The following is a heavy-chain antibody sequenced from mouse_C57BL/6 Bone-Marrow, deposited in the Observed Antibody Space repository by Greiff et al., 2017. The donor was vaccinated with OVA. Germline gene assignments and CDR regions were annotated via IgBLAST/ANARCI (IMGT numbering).Heavy chain of an antibody. CDR2: IDPENGDT. Sequence: EVQLQQSGAELVRPGASVKLSCTASGFNIKDAYLPLLKHRPEQGLSWIGWIDPENGDTEYASKFQGKATITADTSSNTAYLQLSSLTSEDTAVYYCTLHYYGSPYFDYWGQGTTLTVSS. CDR3: TLHYYGSPYFDY. CDR1: GFNIKDAY. J-gene: IGHJ2*01. D-gene: IGHD1-1*01. V-gene: IGHV14-4*01.